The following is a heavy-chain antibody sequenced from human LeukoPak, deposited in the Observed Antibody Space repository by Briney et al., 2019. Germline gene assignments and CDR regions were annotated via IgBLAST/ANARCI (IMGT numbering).Heavy chain of an antibody. J-gene: IGHJ6*03. Sequence: SQTLSLTCAISGDSVSSNSAAWTWIRQSPSRGLEWLGRTYYRSKWYNDYEVSGQSRITINPDTSKNQFSLQLNSVTPEDTAVYYCARGRVTTIANYYYYYIDVWGKGTTVTVSS. D-gene: IGHD4-17*01. CDR2: TYYRSKWYN. CDR3: ARGRVTTIANYYYYYIDV. CDR1: GDSVSSNSAA. V-gene: IGHV6-1*01.